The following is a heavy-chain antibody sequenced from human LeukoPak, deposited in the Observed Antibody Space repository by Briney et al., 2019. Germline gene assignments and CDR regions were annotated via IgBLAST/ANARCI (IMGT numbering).Heavy chain of an antibody. J-gene: IGHJ4*02. CDR3: ATDRLEGAIPQ. CDR1: GYTFTSYG. D-gene: IGHD1-26*01. V-gene: IGHV1-18*01. Sequence: ASVKVSCKASGYTFTSYGISWVRQAPGQGLEWMGWISAYNGNTNYAQKLQGRVTMTTDTSTSTAYMELSSLRSEDTAVYYCATDRLEGAIPQWGQGTLVTVSS. CDR2: ISAYNGNT.